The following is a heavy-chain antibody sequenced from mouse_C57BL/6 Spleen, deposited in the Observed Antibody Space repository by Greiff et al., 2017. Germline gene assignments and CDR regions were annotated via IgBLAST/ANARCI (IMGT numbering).Heavy chain of an antibody. D-gene: IGHD2-2*01. CDR1: GYTFTSYW. CDR2: IHPNSGST. Sequence: QVQLQQPGAELVKPGASVKLSCKASGYTFTSYWMHWVKQRPGQGLEWIGMIHPNSGSTNYNEKFKGKATLTVDKSSSTAYMQLSSLTSEDSSVYYCAIGRVTPFAYWGQGTLVTVSA. V-gene: IGHV1-64*01. CDR3: AIGRVTPFAY. J-gene: IGHJ3*01.